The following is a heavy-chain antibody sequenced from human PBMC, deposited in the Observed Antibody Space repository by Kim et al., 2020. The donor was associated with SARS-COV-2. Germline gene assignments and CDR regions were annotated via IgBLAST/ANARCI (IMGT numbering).Heavy chain of an antibody. CDR3: ARAGSSKPYYASDI. D-gene: IGHD3-10*01. Sequence: GGSLRLSCAASGFTFSSYSMNWVRQAPGKGLEWVSYISSSSSTIYYADSVKGRFTISRDNAKNSLYLQMNSLRDEDTAVYYCARAGSSKPYYASDIWGQGTMVTVSS. CDR2: ISSSSSTI. CDR1: GFTFSSYS. J-gene: IGHJ3*02. V-gene: IGHV3-48*02.